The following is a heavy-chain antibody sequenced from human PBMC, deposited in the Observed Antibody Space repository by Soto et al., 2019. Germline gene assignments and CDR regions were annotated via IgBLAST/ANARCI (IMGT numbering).Heavy chain of an antibody. Sequence: QITLNEAGPTVVRPTETLTLTCRFSGFSLTTSGVGVGWIRPSPGKAPACLAPIYWAADKRYSASLKSTLTITKDTSKKQVVLTVSDLDPTDTATYYCAHRVLRTVFGLVTTTAIYFDFWGQGTPVAVSS. CDR1: GFSLTTSGVG. CDR3: AHRVLRTVFGLVTTTAIYFDF. CDR2: IYWAADK. D-gene: IGHD3-3*01. V-gene: IGHV2-5*02. J-gene: IGHJ4*02.